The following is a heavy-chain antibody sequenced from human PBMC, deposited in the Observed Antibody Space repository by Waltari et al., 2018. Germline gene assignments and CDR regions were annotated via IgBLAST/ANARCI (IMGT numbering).Heavy chain of an antibody. J-gene: IGHJ4*02. CDR1: GYTFTGYY. CDR3: ARGALYGSGSPFDY. D-gene: IGHD3-10*01. Sequence: QVQLVQSGAEVKKPGASVKVSCKASGYTFTGYYMHWVRRAPGQGLEGMGWINPNSGGTNHAQKFQGRVTMTRDTSISTAYMELSRLRSDDTAVYYCARGALYGSGSPFDYWGQGTLVTVSS. CDR2: INPNSGGT. V-gene: IGHV1-2*02.